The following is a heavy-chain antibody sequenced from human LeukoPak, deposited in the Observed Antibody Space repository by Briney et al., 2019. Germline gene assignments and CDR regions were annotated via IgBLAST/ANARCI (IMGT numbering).Heavy chain of an antibody. CDR1: GGSISNYY. Sequence: SETLSLTCTVSGGSISNYYWTWIRQPPGKGLEWIGEINHSGSTNYNPSLKSRVTISVDTSKNQFSLKLSSVTAADTAVYYCARVGRWGIAAAGNNWFDPWGQGTLVTVSS. CDR3: ARVGRWGIAAAGNNWFDP. D-gene: IGHD6-13*01. J-gene: IGHJ5*02. CDR2: INHSGST. V-gene: IGHV4-34*01.